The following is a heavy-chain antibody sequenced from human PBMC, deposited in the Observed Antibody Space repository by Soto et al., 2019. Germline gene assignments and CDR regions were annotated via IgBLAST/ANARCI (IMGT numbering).Heavy chain of an antibody. CDR1: GGSISSGGYS. D-gene: IGHD4-17*01. J-gene: IGHJ4*02. Sequence: SETLSLTCAVSGGSISSGGYSWSWIRQPPGKGLEWIGYIYHSGSTYYNPSLKSRVTISVDRSKNQFSLKLSSVTAADTAVYYCARTAGDYGDYYFDYWGQGTLVTVSS. CDR3: ARTAGDYGDYYFDY. V-gene: IGHV4-30-2*01. CDR2: IYHSGST.